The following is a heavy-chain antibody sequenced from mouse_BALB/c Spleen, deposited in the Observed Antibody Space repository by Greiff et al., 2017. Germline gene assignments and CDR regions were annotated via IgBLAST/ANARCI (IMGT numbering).Heavy chain of an antibody. V-gene: IGHV2-4-1*01. J-gene: IGHJ1*01. D-gene: IGHD1-1*01. CDR1: GFSLTSYG. CDR3: ASPSYGSSPYWYFDV. CDR2: IWSGGST. Sequence: QVQLQQSGPGLVQPSQSLSITCTVSGFSLTSYGVHWVRQSPGKGLEWLGVIWSGGSTDYNAAFISRLSISKDNSKSQVFFKMNSLQADDTAIYYCASPSYGSSPYWYFDVWGAGTTVTVSS.